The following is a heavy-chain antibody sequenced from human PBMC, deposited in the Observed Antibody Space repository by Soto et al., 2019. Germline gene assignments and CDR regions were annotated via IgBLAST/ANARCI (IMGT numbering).Heavy chain of an antibody. J-gene: IGHJ4*02. Sequence: ASVKVSCKASGGTFSSYAISWVRQAPGQGLEWMGGIIPIFGTANYAQKFQGRVTITADESTSTAYMELSSLRSEDTAVYYCARVWGDYGGNGDYWGQGTLVTVSS. CDR2: IIPIFGTA. V-gene: IGHV1-69*13. D-gene: IGHD4-17*01. CDR1: GGTFSSYA. CDR3: ARVWGDYGGNGDY.